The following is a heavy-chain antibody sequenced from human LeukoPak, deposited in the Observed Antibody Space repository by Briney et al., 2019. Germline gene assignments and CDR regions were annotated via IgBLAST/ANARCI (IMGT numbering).Heavy chain of an antibody. V-gene: IGHV4-34*01. Sequence: PSETLSLTCAVYGGSFSGYYWSWIRQPPGKGLEWIGEINHSGSTNYNPSLESRVTISVDTSKDQFSLKLSSVTAADTAVYYCARGRGYSSGWYFDYWGQGTLVTVSS. D-gene: IGHD6-19*01. CDR1: GGSFSGYY. J-gene: IGHJ4*02. CDR2: INHSGST. CDR3: ARGRGYSSGWYFDY.